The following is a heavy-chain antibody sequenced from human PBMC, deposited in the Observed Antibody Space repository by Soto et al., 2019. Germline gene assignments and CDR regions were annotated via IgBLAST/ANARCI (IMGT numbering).Heavy chain of an antibody. Sequence: GGSLRLSCAASRFTFSSSYMHWVRQAPGKGLQYVSAISPSGDSTFYTDSVKGRFTISRDNSKNMLYLQMGSLRAEDMAVYYCARGHYYGSGLYYFDYWGQGALVTSPQ. D-gene: IGHD3-10*01. CDR3: ARGHYYGSGLYYFDY. CDR2: ISPSGDST. J-gene: IGHJ4*02. V-gene: IGHV3-64*02. CDR1: RFTFSSSY.